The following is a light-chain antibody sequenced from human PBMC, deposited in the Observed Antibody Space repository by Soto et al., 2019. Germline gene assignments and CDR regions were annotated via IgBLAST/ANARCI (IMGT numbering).Light chain of an antibody. CDR2: DAI. CDR1: QNIHNH. Sequence: EILMTQSPATLSVSPGERVTLSCRASQNIHNHMSWFLQKPGQAPRLLMYDAILRAAGIPARLSGSWSGTAFTLTINSLQSEDFALYYCQQYDAWPLSFGGGTKVEI. V-gene: IGKV3-15*01. J-gene: IGKJ4*01. CDR3: QQYDAWPLS.